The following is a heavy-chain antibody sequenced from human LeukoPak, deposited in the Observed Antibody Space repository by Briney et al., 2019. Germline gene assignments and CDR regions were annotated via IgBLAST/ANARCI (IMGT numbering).Heavy chain of an antibody. V-gene: IGHV4-61*02. CDR1: GGSISTGSDY. D-gene: IGHD6-19*01. Sequence: SETLSLTCTVSGGSISTGSDYGSWIRQPAGKGLGWIGRICTTGSTDYTPSLRSRVTISLDTSKNQLSLRLSSLTAADTAVYYCANSGWYLLPGVYWGQGPLAPVSS. CDR3: ANSGWYLLPGVY. J-gene: IGHJ4*02. CDR2: ICTTGST.